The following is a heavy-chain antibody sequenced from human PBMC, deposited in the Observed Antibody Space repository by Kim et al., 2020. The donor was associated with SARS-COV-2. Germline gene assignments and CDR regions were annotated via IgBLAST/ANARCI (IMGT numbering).Heavy chain of an antibody. Sequence: SETLSLTCAVYGGSFSGYYWSWIRQPPGKGLEWIGEINHSGSTNYNPSLKSRVTISVDTSKNQFSLKLSSVTAADTAVYYCARATTLITMVPRFFDPWGQGTLVTVSS. D-gene: IGHD3-10*01. J-gene: IGHJ5*02. CDR1: GGSFSGYY. CDR3: ARATTLITMVPRFFDP. V-gene: IGHV4-34*01. CDR2: INHSGST.